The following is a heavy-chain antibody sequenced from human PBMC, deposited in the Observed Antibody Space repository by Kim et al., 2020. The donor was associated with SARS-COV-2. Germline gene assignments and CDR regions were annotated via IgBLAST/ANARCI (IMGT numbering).Heavy chain of an antibody. CDR3: AKNGGWLQSPWYFDL. Sequence: GGSLRLSCAASGFTFSSYGMHWVRQAPGKGLEWVAVISYDGSNKYYADSVKGRFTISRDNSKNTLYLQMNSLRAEDTAVYYCAKNGGWLQSPWYFDLWGRGTLVTVSS. CDR1: GFTFSSYG. J-gene: IGHJ2*01. V-gene: IGHV3-30*18. CDR2: ISYDGSNK. D-gene: IGHD3-16*01.